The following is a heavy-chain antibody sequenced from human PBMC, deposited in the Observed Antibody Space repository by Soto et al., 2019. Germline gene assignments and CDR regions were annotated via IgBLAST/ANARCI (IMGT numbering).Heavy chain of an antibody. J-gene: IGHJ3*01. Sequence: GGSLRLSCAASGFSFSSYDIHWVRQAPGKGLEWVALISYDGSRKYHADSVKGLFTISRDNSKNTLYLEVNSLRTEDTAVYYCAKAYSGPFDVWGQGTMVTVSS. D-gene: IGHD1-26*01. CDR2: ISYDGSRK. V-gene: IGHV3-30*18. CDR1: GFSFSSYD. CDR3: AKAYSGPFDV.